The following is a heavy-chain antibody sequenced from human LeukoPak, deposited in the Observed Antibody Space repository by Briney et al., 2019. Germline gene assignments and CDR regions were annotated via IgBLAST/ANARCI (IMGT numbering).Heavy chain of an antibody. J-gene: IGHJ6*02. CDR3: ARRLLTMIRGVIIAGDDYYYGMDV. CDR1: GGSISSYY. CDR2: IYYSGST. Sequence: SETLSLTCTVSGGSISSYYWSWIRQPPGKGLEWIGYIYYSGSTNYNPSLKSRVTISVDTSRNQFSPEMSSATAADATVYYCARRLLTMIRGVIIAGDDYYYGMDVWGQGTTVTVSS. D-gene: IGHD3-10*01. V-gene: IGHV4-59*01.